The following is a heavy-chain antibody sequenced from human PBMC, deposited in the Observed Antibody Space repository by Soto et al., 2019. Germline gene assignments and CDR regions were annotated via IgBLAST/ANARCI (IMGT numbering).Heavy chain of an antibody. Sequence: EVHLVESGGGLVQPGESLRLSCAASGFTVSSNYMSWVRQAPGKGLEWVSILYSGGSTYYADSVKGRFTISRDNSKNMLYLQMNNLRAEDTAVYYCAREWDTSGYVLKYWGQGTLFTVSS. CDR3: AREWDTSGYVLKY. CDR1: GFTVSSNY. V-gene: IGHV3-66*01. D-gene: IGHD3-22*01. J-gene: IGHJ4*02. CDR2: LYSGGST.